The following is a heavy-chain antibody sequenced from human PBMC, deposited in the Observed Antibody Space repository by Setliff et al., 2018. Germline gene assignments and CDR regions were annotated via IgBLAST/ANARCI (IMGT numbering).Heavy chain of an antibody. J-gene: IGHJ4*02. Sequence: GSLRLSCAASGFTFSSYGMHWVRQAPGKGLEWVAFIRYDGSNKYYADSVKGRFTISRDNSKNTLYLQMNSLRAEDTAVYYCALYSSGYYHYFDYWGQGTLVTVSS. CDR2: IRYDGSNK. CDR3: ALYSSGYYHYFDY. D-gene: IGHD3-22*01. CDR1: GFTFSSYG. V-gene: IGHV3-30*02.